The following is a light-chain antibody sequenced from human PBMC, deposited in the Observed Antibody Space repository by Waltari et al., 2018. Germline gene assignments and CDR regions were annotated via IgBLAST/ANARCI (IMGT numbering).Light chain of an antibody. CDR1: QSISSY. V-gene: IGKV1-39*01. CDR2: AAS. Sequence: GDRVTITCRASQSISSYLNWYQQKPGKAPKLLIYAASSLQSGVPSRFSGSGSGTDLSLTISSLQPEDFATYYCQQSYSTPVAFGGGTKVEIK. J-gene: IGKJ4*01. CDR3: QQSYSTPVA.